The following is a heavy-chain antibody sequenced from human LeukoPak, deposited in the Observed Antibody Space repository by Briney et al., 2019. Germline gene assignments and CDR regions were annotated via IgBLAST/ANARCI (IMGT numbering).Heavy chain of an antibody. CDR2: INSSSSTI. Sequence: GGSLRLSCAASGFTFSSYSMNWVRQAPGKGLEWVSYINSSSSTIYYADSVKGRFTISRDNAKNSLYLQMNSLRAEDTAVYYCARDWYYYDSSGSGVGYYFDYWGQGTLVTVSS. CDR1: GFTFSSYS. D-gene: IGHD3-22*01. J-gene: IGHJ4*02. CDR3: ARDWYYYDSSGSGVGYYFDY. V-gene: IGHV3-48*01.